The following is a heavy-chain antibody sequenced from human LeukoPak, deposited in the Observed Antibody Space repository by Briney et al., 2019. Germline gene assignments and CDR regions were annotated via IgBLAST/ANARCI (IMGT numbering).Heavy chain of an antibody. V-gene: IGHV3-7*01. Sequence: GGSLRLSCAASGFTFSTYWMSWVRQAPGKGLEWVANVKYDGSEKYYVDSVNGRFTISRDNAKNSLYLQMNSLRAEDTAVYYCARAPREWLLGYYFDYWGQGTLVTVSS. CDR2: VKYDGSEK. CDR3: ARAPREWLLGYYFDY. CDR1: GFTFSTYW. D-gene: IGHD3-3*01. J-gene: IGHJ4*02.